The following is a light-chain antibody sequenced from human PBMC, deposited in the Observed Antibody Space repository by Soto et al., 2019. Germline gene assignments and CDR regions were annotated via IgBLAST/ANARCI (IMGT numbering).Light chain of an antibody. CDR3: SSYAGSNNYV. Sequence: ALTQPPSASGSPGQSVTISCTGTSSDVGGYNYVSWYQQHPGKAPKLMIYEVSKRPSGVPDRFSGSKSGNTASLTVSGLQAEDEADYYCSSYAGSNNYVFGTGTKSPS. J-gene: IGLJ1*01. V-gene: IGLV2-8*01. CDR2: EVS. CDR1: SSDVGGYNY.